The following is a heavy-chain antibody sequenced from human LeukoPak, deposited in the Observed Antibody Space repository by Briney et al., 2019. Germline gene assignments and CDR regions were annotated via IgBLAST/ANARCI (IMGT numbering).Heavy chain of an antibody. J-gene: IGHJ6*03. Sequence: TGGSLRLSCAASGFTFSNAWMSWVRQAPGKGLEWVGRIKSKTDGGTTDYAAPVKGRFTISRDDSKNTLYLQMNSLKTEDTAVYYCDRSYYYYYMDVWGKGTTVTVSS. CDR2: IKSKTDGGTT. CDR3: DRSYYYYYMDV. V-gene: IGHV3-15*01. CDR1: GFTFSNAW.